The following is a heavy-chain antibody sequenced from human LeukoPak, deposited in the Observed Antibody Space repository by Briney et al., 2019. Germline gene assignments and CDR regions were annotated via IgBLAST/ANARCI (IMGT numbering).Heavy chain of an antibody. J-gene: IGHJ4*02. CDR1: GVTFSSYA. CDR2: IIPIFGTA. V-gene: IGHV1-69*05. Sequence: SVKVSWKASGVTFSSYAISWVRQAPGQGLEWMGGIIPIFGTANYAQKFPGRVTITTDESTRTAYMALGRPRSEDTDVYYCARDGRYCSSTSCYRLVYWGQGTMVTVST. CDR3: ARDGRYCSSTSCYRLVY. D-gene: IGHD2-2*01.